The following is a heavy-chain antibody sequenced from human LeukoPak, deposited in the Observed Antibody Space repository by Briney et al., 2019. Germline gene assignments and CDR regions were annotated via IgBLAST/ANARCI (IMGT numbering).Heavy chain of an antibody. J-gene: IGHJ4*02. V-gene: IGHV4-59*01. D-gene: IGHD3-22*01. CDR2: IYYSGST. CDR3: ARGDSDSSGYYLLS. CDR1: GGSISSYY. Sequence: SETLSLTCTVSGGSISSYYWSWIRQPPGKGLEWIGYIYYSGSTNYNPSLKSRVTISVDTSKNQFSLKLSSVTAADTAVYYCARGDSDSSGYYLLSWGQGTLVTVSS.